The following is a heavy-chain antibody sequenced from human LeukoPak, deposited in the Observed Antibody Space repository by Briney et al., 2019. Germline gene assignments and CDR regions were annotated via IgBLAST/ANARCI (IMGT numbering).Heavy chain of an antibody. CDR3: ARDPLSSGSQGYFDY. CDR2: ISSSGSTI. Sequence: PGGSLRLSCAASGFTFSSYEMNWVRQAPGKGLEWVSYISSSGSTIYYADSVKGRFTISRDNAKNSLYLQMNSLRAEDTAVYYCARDPLSSGSQGYFDYWGQGTLVTVSS. J-gene: IGHJ4*02. CDR1: GFTFSSYE. D-gene: IGHD1-26*01. V-gene: IGHV3-48*03.